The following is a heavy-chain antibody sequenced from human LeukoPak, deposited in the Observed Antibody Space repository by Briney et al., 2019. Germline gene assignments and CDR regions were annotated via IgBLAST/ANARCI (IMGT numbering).Heavy chain of an antibody. CDR3: ASPHYDILTGYDC. J-gene: IGHJ4*02. Sequence: SETLSLTCTVSGGSISGYYWSWIRQPAGKGLEWIGRIYTSGSTNYNPSLKSRVAISGDTSKNQFSLRLSSVTAADTAVYYCASPHYDILTGYDCWGQGTLVTVSS. V-gene: IGHV4-4*07. CDR2: IYTSGST. CDR1: GGSISGYY. D-gene: IGHD3-9*01.